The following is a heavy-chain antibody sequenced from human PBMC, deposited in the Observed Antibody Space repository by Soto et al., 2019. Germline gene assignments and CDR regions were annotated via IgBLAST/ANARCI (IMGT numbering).Heavy chain of an antibody. V-gene: IGHV1-46*01. CDR1: GYTFTSYY. CDR2: INPSGGST. Sequence: ASVKVSCKASGYTFTSYYMHWVRQAPGQGLEWMGIINPSGGSTSYAQKLQGRVTMTRDTSTSTVYMELSSLRSEDTAVYYCASCTNGVCYTSYYYGMDVWGQGTAVTVSS. CDR3: ASCTNGVCYTSYYYGMDV. J-gene: IGHJ6*02. D-gene: IGHD2-8*01.